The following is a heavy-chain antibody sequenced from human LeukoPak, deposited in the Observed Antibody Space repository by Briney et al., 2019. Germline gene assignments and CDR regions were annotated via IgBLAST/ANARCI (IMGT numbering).Heavy chain of an antibody. V-gene: IGHV3-23*01. D-gene: IGHD5-12*01. CDR1: GFTFSSYA. Sequence: PGGSLRLSCAASGFTFSSYAMSWVRQAPGRGLEWVSAISGSGGSAYYADSVKGRFTISRDNSKNTLYLQMNSLRPEDTAVYYCAKDRGYSGYDAWGQGTLVTVSS. CDR2: ISGSGGSA. J-gene: IGHJ4*02. CDR3: AKDRGYSGYDA.